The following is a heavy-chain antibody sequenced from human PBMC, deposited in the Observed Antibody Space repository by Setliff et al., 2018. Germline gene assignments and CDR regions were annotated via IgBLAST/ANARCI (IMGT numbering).Heavy chain of an antibody. J-gene: IGHJ4*02. CDR1: GFTFDDYG. CDR3: ARSRNRYFDY. Sequence: HPGGSLRLSCAASGFTFDDYGMSWVRQAPGKGLEWVSRINSDGSSTSYADSVKGRFTISRDNAKNTLYLQMNSLRAEDTAVYYCARSRNRYFDYWGQGTLVTVSS. CDR2: INSDGSST. V-gene: IGHV3-74*01.